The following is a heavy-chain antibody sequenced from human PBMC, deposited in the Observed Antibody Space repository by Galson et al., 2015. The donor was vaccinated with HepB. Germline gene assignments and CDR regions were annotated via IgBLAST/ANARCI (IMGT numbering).Heavy chain of an antibody. D-gene: IGHD2-2*01. Sequence: SVKVSCKASGYTFTNYAMKWVRQAPGQGLEWMGWINTNTGNPTYAQGFTGRFVFSLDTSVSTAYLQINSLRAEDTAVYYCARSPGYCSSTSCYVRGGWFDPWGQGTLITVSS. CDR3: ARSPGYCSSTSCYVRGGWFDP. CDR2: INTNTGNP. J-gene: IGHJ5*02. CDR1: GYTFTNYA. V-gene: IGHV7-4-1*02.